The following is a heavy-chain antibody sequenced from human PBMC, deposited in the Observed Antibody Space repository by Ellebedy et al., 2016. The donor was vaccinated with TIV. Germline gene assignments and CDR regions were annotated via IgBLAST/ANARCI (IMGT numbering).Heavy chain of an antibody. J-gene: IGHJ4*02. Sequence: GESLKISCAASRFTFSSYAMSWVRQAPGKGLEWVSTISSTGSRTYYADSVEGRFTISRDNSKKTLYLQMNSLRDEDTAIYYCAKGRGGGSDSSAPRYYFDYWGLGTLVTVSS. CDR2: ISSTGSRT. V-gene: IGHV3-23*01. CDR3: AKGRGGGSDSSAPRYYFDY. CDR1: RFTFSSYA. D-gene: IGHD3-22*01.